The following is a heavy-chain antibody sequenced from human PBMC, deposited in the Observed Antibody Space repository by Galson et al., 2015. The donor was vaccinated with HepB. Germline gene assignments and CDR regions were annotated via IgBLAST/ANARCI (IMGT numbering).Heavy chain of an antibody. D-gene: IGHD4-23*01. CDR3: ARGYEGQYTVVPLDS. CDR1: GYTFTGYH. CDR2: VFPNSGGT. Sequence: SVKVSCKASGYTFTGYHIHWLRQAPGEGLEWLGRVFPNSGGTVYSKKFQDRVTMTRDRSTSTAYMDLRRLTSDDTAIYYCARGYEGQYTVVPLDSWGQGTLVTVSS. V-gene: IGHV1-2*06. J-gene: IGHJ4*02.